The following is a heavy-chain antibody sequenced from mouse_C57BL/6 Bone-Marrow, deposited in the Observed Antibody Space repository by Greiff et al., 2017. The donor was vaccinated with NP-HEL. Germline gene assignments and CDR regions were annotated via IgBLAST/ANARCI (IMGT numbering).Heavy chain of an antibody. CDR1: GYAFSSYW. Sequence: QVQLQQSGAELVKPGASVKISCKASGYAFSSYWMNWVKQRPGKGLEWIGQIYPGDGDTNYNGKFKGKATLTADKSSSTAYMQLSSLTSEDSAVYFCARSPYGSSYNWYFDVWGTGTTVTVSS. D-gene: IGHD1-1*01. CDR3: ARSPYGSSYNWYFDV. J-gene: IGHJ1*03. CDR2: IYPGDGDT. V-gene: IGHV1-80*01.